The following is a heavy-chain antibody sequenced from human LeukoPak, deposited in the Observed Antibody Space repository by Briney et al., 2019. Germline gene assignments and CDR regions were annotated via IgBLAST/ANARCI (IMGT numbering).Heavy chain of an antibody. Sequence: SETLSLTCTVSGGSISSSSYYWGWIRQPPGKGLEWIGSIYYSGSTYYNPSLKSRVTISVDTSKNQFSLQLSSVTAADTAVYYCARKAVAGPNFDYWGQGTLVTVSS. D-gene: IGHD6-19*01. CDR2: IYYSGST. CDR3: ARKAVAGPNFDY. J-gene: IGHJ4*02. V-gene: IGHV4-39*01. CDR1: GGSISSSSYY.